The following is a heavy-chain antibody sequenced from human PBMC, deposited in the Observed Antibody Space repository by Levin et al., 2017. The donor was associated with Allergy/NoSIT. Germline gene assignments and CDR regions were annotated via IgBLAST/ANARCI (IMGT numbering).Heavy chain of an antibody. CDR1: GFTFSDYY. J-gene: IGHJ4*02. CDR3: ARDRVLTGTTSYFDY. Sequence: GGSLRLSCAASGFTFSDYYMSWIRQAPGKGLEWVSYISSSGSTIYYADSVKGRFTISRDNAKNSLYLQMNSLRAEDTAVYYCARDRVLTGTTSYFDYWGQGTLVTVSS. D-gene: IGHD1-7*01. CDR2: ISSSGSTI. V-gene: IGHV3-11*01.